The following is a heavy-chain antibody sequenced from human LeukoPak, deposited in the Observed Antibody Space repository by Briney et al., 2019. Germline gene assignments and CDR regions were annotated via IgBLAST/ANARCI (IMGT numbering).Heavy chain of an antibody. D-gene: IGHD6-19*01. V-gene: IGHV3-7*01. CDR3: ARDMIIAVAGTSSDS. J-gene: IGHJ4*02. CDR2: IKQDGSEK. Sequence: PSETLSLTCAVYGGSFSGYYWSWIRQPPGKGLEWVANIKQDGSEKYYVDSVKGRFTISRDNAKNSLYLQMNSLRAEDTAVYYCARDMIIAVAGTSSDSGGQGTLVTASS. CDR1: GGSFSGYY.